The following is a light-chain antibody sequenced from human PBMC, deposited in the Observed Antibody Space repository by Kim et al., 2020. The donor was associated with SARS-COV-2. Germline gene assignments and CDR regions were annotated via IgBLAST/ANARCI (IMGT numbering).Light chain of an antibody. J-gene: IGLJ3*02. CDR3: AAWDYTLQSWV. CDR1: RSNIGSNP. Sequence: ELTQPPSASETPGQRVTVSCSGSRSNIGSNPVNWFQQVPGTAPKLLIYNDDQRPSGVPDRVSGSKSGTSASLAIGGLQSEDEAHYYCAAWDYTLQSWVFGGGTQLTVL. CDR2: NDD. V-gene: IGLV1-44*01.